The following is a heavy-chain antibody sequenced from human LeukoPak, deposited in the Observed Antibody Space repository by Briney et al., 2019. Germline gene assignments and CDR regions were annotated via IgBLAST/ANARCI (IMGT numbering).Heavy chain of an antibody. D-gene: IGHD3-10*01. V-gene: IGHV3-30*02. Sequence: GGSLRLSWPASGFTFSNYGMHWARQAPGKGLGWVAFIRADGINKYHADSVKGRFTISRDNSKNTLYLQMNSLRAEDTAVYYCAKLGKTENHYGSGRFSYYYYMDVWGKGTTVTISS. CDR3: AKLGKTENHYGSGRFSYYYYMDV. CDR2: IRADGINK. CDR1: GFTFSNYG. J-gene: IGHJ6*03.